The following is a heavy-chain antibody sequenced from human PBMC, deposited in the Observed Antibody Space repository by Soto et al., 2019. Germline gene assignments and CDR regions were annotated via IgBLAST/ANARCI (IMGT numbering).Heavy chain of an antibody. Sequence: QITLKESGPTLVKPTQTLTLTCTFPGFSFSSIGEGVGWIRQPPGKALEWLALIYWDDDKRYSPSLKSRLTITKDTSKNQVVLTMTNMYPVDTATYYCVQSQCGGDCLQSDSSHSYYGLDVWGQGTTVTVS. CDR1: GFSFSSIGEG. D-gene: IGHD2-21*02. J-gene: IGHJ6*02. CDR2: IYWDDDK. CDR3: VQSQCGGDCLQSDSSHSYYGLDV. V-gene: IGHV2-5*02.